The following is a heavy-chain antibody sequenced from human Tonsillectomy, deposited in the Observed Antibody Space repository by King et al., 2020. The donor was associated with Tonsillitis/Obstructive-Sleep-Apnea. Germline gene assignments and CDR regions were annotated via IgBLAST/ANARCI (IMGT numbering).Heavy chain of an antibody. CDR3: ARVGSLIYNDFDY. D-gene: IGHD3-10*01. CDR2: TRNKANSYTT. J-gene: IGHJ4*02. CDR1: GFTFSDHY. Sequence: VQLVESGGGLVQPGGSLRLSCAASGFTFSDHYMDWVRQAPGKGLEWVGRTRNKANSYTTEYAGSVKGRFTISRDDSKNSLYLQMNSLKTEDTAVYYCARVGSLIYNDFDYWGQGTLVTVSS. V-gene: IGHV3-72*01.